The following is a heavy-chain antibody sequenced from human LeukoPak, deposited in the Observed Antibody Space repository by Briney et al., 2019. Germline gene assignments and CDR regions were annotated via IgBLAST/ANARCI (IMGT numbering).Heavy chain of an antibody. J-gene: IGHJ4*02. CDR2: ISSSSTYI. V-gene: IGHV3-21*01. D-gene: IGHD3-22*01. CDR1: GFTFSSYS. Sequence: GGSLRLSCAASGFTFSSYSMNWVRQAPGKGLEWVSSISSSSTYIYYADSVHGRSTISRDNAKNSLYLQMNSLRADDTAVYYCARADYDSSGTFDYWGQGTLVTVSS. CDR3: ARADYDSSGTFDY.